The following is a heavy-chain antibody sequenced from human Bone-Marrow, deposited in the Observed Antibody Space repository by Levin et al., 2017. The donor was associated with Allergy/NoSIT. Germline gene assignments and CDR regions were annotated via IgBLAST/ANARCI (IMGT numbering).Heavy chain of an antibody. J-gene: IGHJ3*02. D-gene: IGHD3-10*02. CDR3: ARVPRRLMFDAFDI. Sequence: PGGSLRLSCAASGFTFSSYSMNWVRQAPGKGLEWVSSISSSSSYIYYADSVKGRFTISRDNAKNSLYLQMNSLRAEDTAVYYCARVPRRLMFDAFDIWGQGTMVTVSS. V-gene: IGHV3-21*01. CDR2: ISSSSSYI. CDR1: GFTFSSYS.